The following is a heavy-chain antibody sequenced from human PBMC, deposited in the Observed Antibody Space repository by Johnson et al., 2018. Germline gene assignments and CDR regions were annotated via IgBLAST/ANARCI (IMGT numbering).Heavy chain of an antibody. V-gene: IGHV4-59*01. CDR2: IYSAGTT. J-gene: IGHJ6*03. Sequence: QVQLQESGGGLVKPGGSLIISCSGSGFPFHDAWMNWIRQTPGKGLEWIGHIYSAGTTNYNPSLKSRVTISMDTSKNQFFLSLMSVSAADTAVYYCAGDVFGADCFLPYHMDVWGQGTTVTVSS. D-gene: IGHD2-21*02. CDR3: AGDVFGADCFLPYHMDV. CDR1: GFPFHDAW.